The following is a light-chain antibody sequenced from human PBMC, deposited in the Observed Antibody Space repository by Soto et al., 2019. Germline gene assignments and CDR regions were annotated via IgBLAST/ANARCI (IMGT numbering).Light chain of an antibody. CDR3: CSYTRSGTLI. Sequence: YALTQPASVSGSPGQSITISCVGTSGDIGDYNYVSWYQQHPGKVPKVIIYDVSNRPSGVSYRFSGTKSGNTASLTVSGLQAVDEADYYCCSYTRSGTLIFGTGTKVTVL. J-gene: IGLJ1*01. CDR1: SGDIGDYNY. V-gene: IGLV2-14*01. CDR2: DVS.